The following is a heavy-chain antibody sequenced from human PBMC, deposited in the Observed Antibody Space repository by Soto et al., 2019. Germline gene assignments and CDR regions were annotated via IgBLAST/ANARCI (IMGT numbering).Heavy chain of an antibody. CDR2: IIPIFGTA. CDR1: GGTFSSYA. Sequence: SVKVSCKASGGTFSSYAISWVRQAPGQGLEWMGGIIPIFGTANYAQKFQGRVTITADESTSTAYMELSSLRSEDTAVYYCARDREYYYDSSGYSHFDYWGQGTLVTVSS. CDR3: ARDREYYYDSSGYSHFDY. D-gene: IGHD3-22*01. J-gene: IGHJ4*02. V-gene: IGHV1-69*13.